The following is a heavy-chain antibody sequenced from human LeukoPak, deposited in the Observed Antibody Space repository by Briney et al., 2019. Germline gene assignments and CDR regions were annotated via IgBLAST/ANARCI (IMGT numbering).Heavy chain of an antibody. D-gene: IGHD2/OR15-2a*01. J-gene: IGHJ6*03. CDR1: GGSFSGYY. CDR2: INHSGST. V-gene: IGHV4-34*01. Sequence: SETLSLTCAVYGGSFSGYYWSWIRQPPGKGLEWIGEINHSGSTNYNASLKSRVTISVDTSKNQFSLKLTSVTAADTAIYYCARGQYYFQTTYYYMDVWGKGTTVTVSS. CDR3: ARGQYYFQTTYYYMDV.